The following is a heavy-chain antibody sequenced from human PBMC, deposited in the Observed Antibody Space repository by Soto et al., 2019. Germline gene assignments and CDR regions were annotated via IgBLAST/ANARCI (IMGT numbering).Heavy chain of an antibody. D-gene: IGHD1-1*01. J-gene: IGHJ4*02. Sequence: XGTLRLSGAASGFSFSSLSLGWVRPAPGKGLEWVSSIGGRGVDTLYADSVKGRFTISRDNSRNTLYLQVNSLRAEDTAVYYCAKDQTDVILFDYWGQGTVVTVSS. V-gene: IGHV3-23*01. CDR3: AKDQTDVILFDY. CDR1: GFSFSSLS. CDR2: IGGRGVDT.